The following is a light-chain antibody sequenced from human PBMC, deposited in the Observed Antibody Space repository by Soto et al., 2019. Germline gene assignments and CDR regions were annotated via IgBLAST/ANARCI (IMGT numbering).Light chain of an antibody. Sequence: EIVITQSPVTLSVCPGDRTTLSCRTSQSVGTNLAWYQHKAGQPPRLLIYGASIRAAGVPARFSGSGSGTEFTLSVSSLQSEDVAVYFCQHSNGWPPETFGRGTKVEV. CDR3: QHSNGWPPET. CDR2: GAS. V-gene: IGKV3-15*01. J-gene: IGKJ1*01. CDR1: QSVGTN.